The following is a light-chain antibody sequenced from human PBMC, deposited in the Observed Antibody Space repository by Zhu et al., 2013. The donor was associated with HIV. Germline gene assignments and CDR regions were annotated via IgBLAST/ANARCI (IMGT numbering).Light chain of an antibody. CDR2: ETS. J-gene: IGKJ1*01. Sequence: DIVLTQSPGTLSLSPGDTATLSCRASQSVSSSFLAWYQQKPGQPPRLLMYETSTRAAGIPARFSGSGSVRDFTLTITGLEPEDFALYYCQHYGGSSWTFGQGTKVEI. CDR1: QSVSSSF. V-gene: IGKV3-20*01. CDR3: QHYGGSSWT.